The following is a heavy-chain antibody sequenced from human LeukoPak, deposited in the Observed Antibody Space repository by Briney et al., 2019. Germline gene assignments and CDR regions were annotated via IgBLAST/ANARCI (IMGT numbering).Heavy chain of an antibody. Sequence: PSGTLSLTCTVSGGSLSSYYWSWIRQPPGKGLEWIGYIYYSGSTNYNPSLKSRVTISVDTSKNQFSLKLSSVTAADTAVYYCARGSDYFDYWGQGTLVTVSS. J-gene: IGHJ4*02. CDR1: GGSLSSYY. CDR3: ARGSDYFDY. CDR2: IYYSGST. V-gene: IGHV4-59*01.